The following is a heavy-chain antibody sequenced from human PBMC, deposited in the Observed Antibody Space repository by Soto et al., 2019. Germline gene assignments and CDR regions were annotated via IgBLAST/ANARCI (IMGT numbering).Heavy chain of an antibody. CDR2: INSDGSST. CDR1: GFTFSSYW. CDR3: ATGSEYSSSWYPLYYYYGMDV. J-gene: IGHJ6*02. V-gene: IGHV3-74*01. D-gene: IGHD6-13*01. Sequence: QPGGSLRLSCAASGFTFSSYWMHWVRQAPGKGLVWVSRINSDGSSTSYADSVKGRFTISRDNAKNTLYLQMNSLRAEDTAAYYCATGSEYSSSWYPLYYYYGMDVWGQGTTVTVSS.